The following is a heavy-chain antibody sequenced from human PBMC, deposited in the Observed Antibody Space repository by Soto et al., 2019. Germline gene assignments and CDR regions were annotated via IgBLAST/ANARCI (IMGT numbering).Heavy chain of an antibody. J-gene: IGHJ4*02. D-gene: IGHD2-2*01. V-gene: IGHV3-72*01. CDR3: ARDSRTALDL. CDR1: GFIFSDHY. CDR2: IRNRGQSHIA. Sequence: GSLRPSCAAAGFIFSDHYIGWVRQAPGKELEWVGRIRNRGQSHIADYAASVKGRFTMSRDDSENSLHLQMNSLKTEDTAVYYCARDSRTALDLWGQGTLVTVSS.